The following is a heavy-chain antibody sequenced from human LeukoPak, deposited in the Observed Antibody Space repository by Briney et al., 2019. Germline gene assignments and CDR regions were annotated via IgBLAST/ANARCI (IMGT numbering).Heavy chain of an antibody. J-gene: IGHJ3*02. CDR1: GDSVSSNSAA. D-gene: IGHD3-16*01. CDR2: TYYRSKWYT. V-gene: IGHV6-1*01. CDR3: ASSSLRGSDAFDI. Sequence: SQTLSLTCAISGDSVSSNSAACNWIRQSPSRGLEWLGRTYYRSKWYTDYAVSVSSRITINPDASKNQFSLQLNSVTPEDTAVYYCASSSLRGSDAFDIWGQGTMVTVSS.